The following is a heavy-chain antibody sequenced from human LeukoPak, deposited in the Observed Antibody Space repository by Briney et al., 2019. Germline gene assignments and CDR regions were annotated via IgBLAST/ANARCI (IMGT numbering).Heavy chain of an antibody. CDR3: AKDSIAAAGNVNYFDY. CDR2: ISGGGTGT. Sequence: PGGSRRLSCAASGFTFSTYAMSWVRQAPGKGLEWVSAISGGGTGTYYADSVKGRFTISRDNSKNTLYLQMKRLRAEDTAVYHCAKDSIAAAGNVNYFDYWGQGTLATVSS. V-gene: IGHV3-23*01. CDR1: GFTFSTYA. J-gene: IGHJ4*02. D-gene: IGHD6-13*01.